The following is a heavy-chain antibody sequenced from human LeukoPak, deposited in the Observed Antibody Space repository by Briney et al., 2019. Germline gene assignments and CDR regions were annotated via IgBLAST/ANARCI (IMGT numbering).Heavy chain of an antibody. CDR1: GGTFSSYA. V-gene: IGHV1-69*04. CDR2: IIPILGIA. CDR3: ARDRDFLVFWSGS. D-gene: IGHD3-3*01. J-gene: IGHJ5*02. Sequence: ASVKVSCKASGGTFSSYAISWVRQAPGQGLEWMGRIIPILGIANYAQKFQGRVTITADKSTSTAYMELSSLRSEDTAVYYCARDRDFLVFWSGSWGQGTLVTVSS.